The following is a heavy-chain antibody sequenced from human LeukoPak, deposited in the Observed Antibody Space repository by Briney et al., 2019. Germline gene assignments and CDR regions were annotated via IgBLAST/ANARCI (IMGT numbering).Heavy chain of an antibody. J-gene: IGHJ4*02. CDR1: GYTFTGSY. CDR3: ATLTWAY. CDR2: IHPKSGGT. Sequence: ASVKVSCKASGYTFTGSYMHWVRQAPGQGLEWMGWIHPKSGGTNYAQKFQGRVTMTTDTSISTAYMELSSLRSDDTAVYYCATLTWAYWGQGTLVTVSP. V-gene: IGHV1-2*02.